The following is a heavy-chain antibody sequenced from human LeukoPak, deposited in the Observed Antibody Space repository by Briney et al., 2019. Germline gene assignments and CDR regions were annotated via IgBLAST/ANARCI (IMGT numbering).Heavy chain of an antibody. J-gene: IGHJ4*02. V-gene: IGHV3-21*01. Sequence: GGSLRLSCAASGFTFSSYSMNWVRQAPGKGLEWVSSISSSSSYIYYADSVKGRFTISRDNAKNSLYLQMNSPRAEDTAVYYCARATKLLWPDYFDYWGQGTLVTVSS. D-gene: IGHD2-21*01. CDR2: ISSSSSYI. CDR1: GFTFSSYS. CDR3: ARATKLLWPDYFDY.